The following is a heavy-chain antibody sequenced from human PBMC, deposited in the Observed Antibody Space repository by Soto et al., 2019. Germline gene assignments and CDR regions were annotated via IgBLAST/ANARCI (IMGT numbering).Heavy chain of an antibody. D-gene: IGHD4-17*01. CDR1: GGTFSSYA. Sequence: SVKVSCKASGGTFSSYAISWVRQAPGQGLEWMGGIIPIFGTANYAQKFQGRVTITADESTSTAYMELSSLRSEDTAVYYCARGILPDYGGPNWFDPWGQGTPVTVYS. J-gene: IGHJ5*02. CDR3: ARGILPDYGGPNWFDP. V-gene: IGHV1-69*13. CDR2: IIPIFGTA.